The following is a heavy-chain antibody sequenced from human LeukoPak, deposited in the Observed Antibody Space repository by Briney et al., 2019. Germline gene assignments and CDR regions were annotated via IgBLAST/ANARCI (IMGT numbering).Heavy chain of an antibody. CDR2: IWYDGSNK. CDR3: ARDSGYYYDSSGLDP. D-gene: IGHD3-22*01. J-gene: IGHJ5*02. Sequence: GRSLRLSCAASGFTFSSYGMHWVRQAPGKGLEWVAVIWYDGSNKYYADSVKGRFTISRDNSKNTLYLQMNSLRAEDTAVYYCARDSGYYYDSSGLDPWGKGTLVTVSS. V-gene: IGHV3-33*01. CDR1: GFTFSSYG.